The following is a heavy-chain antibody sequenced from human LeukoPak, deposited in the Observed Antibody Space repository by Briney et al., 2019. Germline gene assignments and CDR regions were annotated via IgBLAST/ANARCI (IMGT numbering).Heavy chain of an antibody. V-gene: IGHV4-61*01. D-gene: IGHD6-13*01. CDR1: GGSISSGSYY. Sequence: SETLSLTCTVSGGSISSGSYYWSWIRQPPGKGLEWIGYIYYSGSTNYNPSLNSRVTISVDTSENQFSLKLSSVTAADTAVYYCARIYSSSWQWGQGTLVTVSS. CDR3: ARIYSSSWQ. J-gene: IGHJ4*02. CDR2: IYYSGST.